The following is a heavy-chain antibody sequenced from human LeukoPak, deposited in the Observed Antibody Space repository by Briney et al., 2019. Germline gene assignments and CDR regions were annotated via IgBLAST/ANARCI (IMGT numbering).Heavy chain of an antibody. CDR2: ITASGGST. Sequence: PGGSLRLSCAASGFTFSSYAMGWVRQAPGKGLEWVSGITASGGSTYYADSVKGRFTISRDNSKNTLYLQMNSLRLEDTAVYYCVREARESGGFDYWGQGTLVTVSS. J-gene: IGHJ4*02. CDR1: GFTFSSYA. CDR3: VREARESGGFDY. D-gene: IGHD2-15*01. V-gene: IGHV3-23*01.